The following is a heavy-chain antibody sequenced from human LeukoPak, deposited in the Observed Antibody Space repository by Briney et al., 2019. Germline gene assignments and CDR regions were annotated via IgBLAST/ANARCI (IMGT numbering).Heavy chain of an antibody. Sequence: GGSLRLSCAASGFTFGSYAMSWVRQAPGKGLEWVSAISGSGGSTYYADSVKGRFTISRDNSKNTLYLQMNSLRAEDTAVYYCAKDLSFEVRGVNTPPGFDYWGQGTLVTVSS. CDR1: GFTFGSYA. CDR3: AKDLSFEVRGVNTPPGFDY. D-gene: IGHD3-10*01. V-gene: IGHV3-23*01. CDR2: ISGSGGST. J-gene: IGHJ4*02.